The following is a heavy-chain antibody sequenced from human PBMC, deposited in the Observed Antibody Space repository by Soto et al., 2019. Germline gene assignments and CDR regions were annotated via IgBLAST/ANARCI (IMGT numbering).Heavy chain of an antibody. CDR2: IFSNDEK. V-gene: IGHV2-26*01. D-gene: IGHD3-3*01. CDR3: ARITFSTVGVDNNWFDP. Sequence: QVTLKESGPVLVNPTETLTLTCTVSGFSLSNARMGVSWIRQPPGKALEWLAHIFSNDEKSYSTSLKSRLTISKDTSKSQVVLTMTNMDPVDTATYYCARITFSTVGVDNNWFDPWGQGTLVTVSS. J-gene: IGHJ5*02. CDR1: GFSLSNARMG.